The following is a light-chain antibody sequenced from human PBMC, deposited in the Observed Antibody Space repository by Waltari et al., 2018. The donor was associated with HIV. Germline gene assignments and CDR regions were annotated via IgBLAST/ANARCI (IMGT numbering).Light chain of an antibody. V-gene: IGKV1-5*03. J-gene: IGKJ1*01. CDR2: KAS. Sequence: DIQITQSPSTLFASVGDRVTITCRASQNINNWLAWYQRKPGKAPSLLIYKASTLETGVPSRFSGRGSGTEFTLSITNLQPEDLATYYCQQYDTYWAFGQGTTVDLK. CDR1: QNINNW. CDR3: QQYDTYWA.